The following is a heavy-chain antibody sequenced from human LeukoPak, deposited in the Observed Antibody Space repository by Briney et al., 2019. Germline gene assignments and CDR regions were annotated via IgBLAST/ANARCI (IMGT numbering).Heavy chain of an antibody. CDR2: TNGATGNT. J-gene: IGHJ4*02. CDR3: ARSPGGDARTWLDH. Sequence: ASVKVSCKASGYTFTNYALHWVRQAPGQRLEWMGWTNGATGNTRFSQDFQGRLSITIDTSASTAYMELSSLRPEDTAVDYCARSPGGDARTWLDHRGQGTLVTVSS. V-gene: IGHV1-3*02. CDR1: GYTFTNYA. D-gene: IGHD2-21*02.